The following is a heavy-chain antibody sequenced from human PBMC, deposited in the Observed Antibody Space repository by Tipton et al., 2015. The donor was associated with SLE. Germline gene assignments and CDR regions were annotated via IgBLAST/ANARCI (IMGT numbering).Heavy chain of an antibody. Sequence: TLSLTCAVYGGSFSGYYWSWIRQPPGKGLEWIGEINHSGSTNYNPSLKSRVTISVDTSKNQFSLKLSSVTAADTAVYYCARGALRGPWDYWGQGTLVTVSS. CDR1: GGSFSGYY. CDR3: ARGALRGPWDY. CDR2: INHSGST. D-gene: IGHD3-10*01. J-gene: IGHJ4*02. V-gene: IGHV4-34*01.